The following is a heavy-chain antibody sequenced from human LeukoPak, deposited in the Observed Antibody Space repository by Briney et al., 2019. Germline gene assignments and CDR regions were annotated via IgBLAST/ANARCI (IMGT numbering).Heavy chain of an antibody. V-gene: IGHV7-4-1*02. Sequence: ASVKVSCKPSGYTFTVYAINWVRQAPGQGLEWMGWISTDTGNPTYVQDFTGRFVFSLDTSVTTAYLQISSLKAEDTAVYYCARRGKSFDFWGQRTLVTVSS. J-gene: IGHJ4*02. CDR1: GYTFTVYA. D-gene: IGHD3-3*01. CDR2: ISTDTGNP. CDR3: ARRGKSFDF.